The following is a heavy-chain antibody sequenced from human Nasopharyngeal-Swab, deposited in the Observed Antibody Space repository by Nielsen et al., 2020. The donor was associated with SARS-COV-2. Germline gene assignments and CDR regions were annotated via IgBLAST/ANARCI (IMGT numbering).Heavy chain of an antibody. D-gene: IGHD6-13*01. CDR1: GGSISSYY. CDR3: ARLVAAPYYYYMDV. CDR2: IYYSGST. J-gene: IGHJ6*03. V-gene: IGHV4-59*08. Sequence: SETLSLTCTVSGGSISSYYWSWIRQPPGKGLEWIGYIYYSGSTNYNPSLKSRVTISVDTSKNQFSVKLSSVTAADTAVYYCARLVAAPYYYYMDVWGKGTTVTVSS.